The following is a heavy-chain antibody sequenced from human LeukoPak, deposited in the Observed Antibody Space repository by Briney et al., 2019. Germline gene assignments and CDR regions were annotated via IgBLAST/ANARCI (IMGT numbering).Heavy chain of an antibody. D-gene: IGHD4-17*01. V-gene: IGHV4-4*07. Sequence: SETLSLTCTVSGGSISSYYWSWIRQPAGKGLEWIGRIYTSGSTNYNPSLKSRVTMSVDTSKNQFSLKLSSVTAADTAVYYCARGDYGDYDTSVFFFDYWGQGTLVTVSS. CDR3: ARGDYGDYDTSVFFFDY. CDR2: IYTSGST. CDR1: GGSISSYY. J-gene: IGHJ4*02.